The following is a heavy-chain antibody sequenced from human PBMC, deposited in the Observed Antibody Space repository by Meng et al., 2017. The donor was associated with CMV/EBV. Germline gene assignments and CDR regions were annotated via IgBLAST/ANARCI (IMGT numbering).Heavy chain of an antibody. CDR2: INPNSGGT. J-gene: IGHJ5*02. Sequence: QVRVGQLGAEVKNPGASVKVSCKASGYTFTGYYMHWVRQAPGQGLEWMGWINPNSGGTNYAQKFRGRVTMTRDTSISTAYMELSRLRSDDTAVYYCARQHNSSSWIINWFDPWGQGTLVTVSS. CDR3: ARQHNSSSWIINWFDP. CDR1: GYTFTGYY. V-gene: IGHV1-2*02. D-gene: IGHD6-13*01.